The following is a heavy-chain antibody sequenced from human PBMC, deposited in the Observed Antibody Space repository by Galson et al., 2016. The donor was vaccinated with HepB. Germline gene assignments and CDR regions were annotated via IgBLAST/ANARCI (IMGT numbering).Heavy chain of an antibody. D-gene: IGHD3-22*01. CDR3: TKAGVVTTDYGMDV. V-gene: IGHV3-30*18. J-gene: IGHJ6*02. Sequence: SLRLSCAASGFTFSTYGMHWVRQAPGKGLEWVAGISYDGSGKYYTESVKGRFTISRDNSKNTLYLQMNSLRVEDTAVYYCTKAGVVTTDYGMDVWGQGTTVTVSS. CDR2: ISYDGSGK. CDR1: GFTFSTYG.